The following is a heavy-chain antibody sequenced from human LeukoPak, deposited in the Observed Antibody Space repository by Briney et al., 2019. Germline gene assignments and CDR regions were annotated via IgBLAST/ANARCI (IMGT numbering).Heavy chain of an antibody. CDR1: GGSISSYY. Sequence: SETLSLTCTVSGGSISSYYWSWIRQPPGKGLEWIGYIYYSGSTNYNPSLKSRVTISVDTSKNQFSLKLSSVTAADTAVYYCARGGGSGWYGGWFDPWGQGTLVTVSS. J-gene: IGHJ5*02. CDR3: ARGGGSGWYGGWFDP. V-gene: IGHV4-59*12. CDR2: IYYSGST. D-gene: IGHD6-19*01.